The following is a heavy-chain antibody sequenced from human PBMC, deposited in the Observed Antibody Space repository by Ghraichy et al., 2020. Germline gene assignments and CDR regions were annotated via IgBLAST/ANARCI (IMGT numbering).Heavy chain of an antibody. V-gene: IGHV1-2*02. J-gene: IGHJ6*03. CDR2: INVDSGDT. Sequence: ASVKVSCQAFGSTFTGHYLHWVRQAPGHGLQWMGWINVDSGDTKYGQRFQDRVMMTRDASTTMAYMEMSSLRSDDTAVYYCVYASAVYYYYLDAWGKGTSVIVSS. CDR1: GSTFTGHY. CDR3: VYASAVYYYYLDA. D-gene: IGHD2/OR15-2a*01.